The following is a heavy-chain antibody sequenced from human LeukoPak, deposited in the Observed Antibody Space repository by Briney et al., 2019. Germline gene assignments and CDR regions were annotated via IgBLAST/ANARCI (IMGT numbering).Heavy chain of an antibody. D-gene: IGHD2-21*02. J-gene: IGHJ1*01. CDR1: GFTFNRCW. CDR2: INPDGRDT. CDR3: TSWGDTTAEYFQR. Sequence: GGSLRLSCVVSGFTFNRCWMNWVCQAPGKGLEWVAHINPDGRDTYYVDSVKGRFTISRDNAQNSMYLQMNSLRVEDTAVYYCTSWGDTTAEYFQRWGQGTLVTVSS. V-gene: IGHV3-7*01.